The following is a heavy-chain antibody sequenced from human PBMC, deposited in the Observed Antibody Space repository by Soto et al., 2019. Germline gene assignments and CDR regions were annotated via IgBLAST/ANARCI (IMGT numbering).Heavy chain of an antibody. CDR3: AKAMAYYDSSGYYPFDY. D-gene: IGHD3-22*01. CDR1: GFTFSSYA. Sequence: GGSLRLSCAASGFTFSSYAMSWVRQAPGKGLEWVSAISGSGGSTYYADSVKGRFTISRDNSKNTLYLQMNSLRAEDTAVYYCAKAMAYYDSSGYYPFDYWGQGTLVTVSS. J-gene: IGHJ4*02. V-gene: IGHV3-23*01. CDR2: ISGSGGST.